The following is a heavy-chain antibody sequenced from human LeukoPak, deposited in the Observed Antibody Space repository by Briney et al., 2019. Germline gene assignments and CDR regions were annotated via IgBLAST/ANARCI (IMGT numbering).Heavy chain of an antibody. CDR3: ARSSWIQYLVDY. CDR1: GGSISSYY. CDR2: IYYSGST. V-gene: IGHV4-59*01. Sequence: PSETLSLTCTVSGGSISSYYWSWIRQPPGKGLEWIGYIYYSGSTNYNPSLKSRVTISVDTSKNQFSLELSSVTAADTAVYYCARSSWIQYLVDYWGQGTLVTVSS. D-gene: IGHD5-18*01. J-gene: IGHJ4*02.